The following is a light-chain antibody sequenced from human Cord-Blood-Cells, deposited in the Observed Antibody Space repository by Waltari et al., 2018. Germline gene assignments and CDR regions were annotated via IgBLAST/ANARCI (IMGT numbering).Light chain of an antibody. Sequence: EIVMSQSPVSLAVSLGERATPTCKSSQSVVYNSNNKNYLAWYQQKPGQPPKLLIYWASTRESGVPDRFSGSGSGTDFTLTISSLQAEDVAVYYCQQYYSTPFTFGPGTKVDIK. CDR1: QSVVYNSNNKNY. J-gene: IGKJ3*01. CDR2: WAS. V-gene: IGKV4-1*01. CDR3: QQYYSTPFT.